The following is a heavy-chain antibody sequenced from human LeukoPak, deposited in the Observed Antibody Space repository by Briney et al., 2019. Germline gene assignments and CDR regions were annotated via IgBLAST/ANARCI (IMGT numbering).Heavy chain of an antibody. Sequence: ASVKVSCKASGYTFTSYGISWVRQAPGQGLEWMGWISAYNGNTNYAQKLQGRATMTTDTSTSTAYMELRSLRSDDTAVYYCARGISGGYCSSTSCSRREDFDYWGQGTLVTVSS. CDR1: GYTFTSYG. CDR3: ARGISGGYCSSTSCSRREDFDY. V-gene: IGHV1-18*01. CDR2: ISAYNGNT. D-gene: IGHD2-2*01. J-gene: IGHJ4*02.